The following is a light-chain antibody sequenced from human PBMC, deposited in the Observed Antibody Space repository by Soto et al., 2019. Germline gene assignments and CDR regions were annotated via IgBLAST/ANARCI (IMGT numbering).Light chain of an antibody. J-gene: IGKJ1*01. CDR2: GAS. CDR1: ETVATN. CDR3: QQYGRSPWT. Sequence: EVVMTQSPATLPVSPGERATLSCRASETVATNLAWYQQKPGQAPGLLIYGASSRATGIPDRFSGSGSGTDFTLTISRLEPEDFAVYYCQQYGRSPWTFGQGTKVDIK. V-gene: IGKV3-20*01.